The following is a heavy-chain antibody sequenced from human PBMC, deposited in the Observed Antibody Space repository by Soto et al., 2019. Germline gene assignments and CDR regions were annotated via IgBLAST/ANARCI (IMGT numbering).Heavy chain of an antibody. D-gene: IGHD4-4*01. CDR1: GYSFTNYW. V-gene: IGHV5-51*01. CDR3: ARHVTLAPSYYYYGMDV. J-gene: IGHJ6*02. Sequence: PGESLKISCKGSGYSFTNYWIGWVRQMPGKGLEWMGIIYPGDSDTRYSPSFQGQVTISADKSISTAYLQWSSLKASDTAMYYCARHVTLAPSYYYYGMDVWGQGTTVTVSS. CDR2: IYPGDSDT.